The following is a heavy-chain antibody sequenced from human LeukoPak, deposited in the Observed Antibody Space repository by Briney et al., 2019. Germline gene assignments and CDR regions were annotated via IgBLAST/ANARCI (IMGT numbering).Heavy chain of an antibody. D-gene: IGHD6-19*01. Sequence: PSETLSLTCTVSGYSISSGYYWGWIRQPPGKGLEWIGFIYHSGSTYYNPSLKSRVTISVDTSKNQFSLKLSSVTAADTAVYYCARSSTGYSSGWYLYFDYWGQGTLVTVSS. CDR3: ARSSTGYSSGWYLYFDY. J-gene: IGHJ4*02. CDR1: GYSISSGYY. V-gene: IGHV4-38-2*02. CDR2: IYHSGST.